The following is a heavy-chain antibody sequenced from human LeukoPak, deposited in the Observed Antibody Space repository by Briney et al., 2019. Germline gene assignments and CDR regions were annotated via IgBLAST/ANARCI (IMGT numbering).Heavy chain of an antibody. J-gene: IGHJ4*02. CDR1: VFTFSIYN. CDR3: ERDSRSGGSYQYYFDY. Sequence: GGSLRLSCAASVFTFSIYNMNWVREAPGKGLEWVSSIRSNSYIYYTVSVKGRFTISRDNGKNLLYLQMNSLRAEDTAVYYCERDSRSGGSYQYYFDYWGQGTLVTVSS. V-gene: IGHV3-21*01. CDR2: IRSNSYI. D-gene: IGHD1-26*01.